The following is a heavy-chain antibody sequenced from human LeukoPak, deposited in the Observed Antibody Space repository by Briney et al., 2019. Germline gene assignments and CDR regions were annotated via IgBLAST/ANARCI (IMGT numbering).Heavy chain of an antibody. J-gene: IGHJ3*02. CDR3: AKNHDSNTYHTDDAFDI. D-gene: IGHD2/OR15-2a*01. CDR2: ISGSSDNI. V-gene: IGHV3-48*01. CDR1: GFPFPTYN. Sequence: PGGSLRLSCASSGFPFPTYNMVWVRQAPGKGLECISYISGSSDNIWYADSVKGRFTVSRDNAKNSLYLQMNSLRAEDTAIYYCAKNHDSNTYHTDDAFDIWGQGTMVTVSS.